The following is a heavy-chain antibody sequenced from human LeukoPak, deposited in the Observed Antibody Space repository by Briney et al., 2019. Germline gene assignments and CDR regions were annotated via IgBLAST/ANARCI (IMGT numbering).Heavy chain of an antibody. CDR2: IYYSGST. CDR3: ASGELSSSWYYFDY. D-gene: IGHD6-13*01. J-gene: IGHJ4*02. Sequence: PSETLSLTCTVSGGSISGYYWSWIRQPPGKGLEWIGYIYYSGSTNYNSSLESRVTISVDTSKNQFSLKLSSVTAADTAVYYCASGELSSSWYYFDYWGQGTLVTVSS. V-gene: IGHV4-59*01. CDR1: GGSISGYY.